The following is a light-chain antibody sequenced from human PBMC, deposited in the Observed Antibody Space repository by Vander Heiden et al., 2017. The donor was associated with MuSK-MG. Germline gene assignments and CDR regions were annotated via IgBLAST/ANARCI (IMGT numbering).Light chain of an antibody. J-gene: IGKJ4*01. CDR2: GAS. CDR3: QQHGSSPSLT. CDR1: HSISSSY. Sequence: ELVLTQSPGTLSLSPGERATLSCRASHSISSSYLVWYQQQPGQAPRLLIYGASSRATGIPDRLSGSGSGTAFTLTISRLEPEDLAVYYCQQHGSSPSLTFGGGTKVEIK. V-gene: IGKV3-20*01.